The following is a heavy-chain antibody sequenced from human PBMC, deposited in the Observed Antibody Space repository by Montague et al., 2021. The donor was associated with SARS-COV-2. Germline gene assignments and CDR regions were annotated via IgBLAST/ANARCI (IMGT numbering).Heavy chain of an antibody. CDR3: ARDLGDY. J-gene: IGHJ4*02. CDR2: IYYSGST. CDR1: GGSISSSSYH. V-gene: IGHV4-39*07. Sequence: SETLSLTCIVSGGSISSSSYHWGWIRQPPGKGLEWIGTIYYSGSTNHNPSLKSRVTISVDTSKNQFSLKLSSVTAADTAVYYCARDLGDYWGQGTLVTVSS.